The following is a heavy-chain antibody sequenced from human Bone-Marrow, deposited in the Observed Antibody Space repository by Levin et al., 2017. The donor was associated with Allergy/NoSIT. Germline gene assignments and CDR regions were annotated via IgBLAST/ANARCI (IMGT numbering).Heavy chain of an antibody. CDR1: GGSISSDY. Sequence: SETLSLTCDVSGGSISSDYWSWIRQPPGKGLEWIGYISSTGSTSYNPSLESRVTISVDTSKNQFSVKVISVTAADTAVYYCARSRRDSNGWYENDYWGQGTLVTVSS. V-gene: IGHV4-59*01. D-gene: IGHD6-19*01. J-gene: IGHJ4*02. CDR2: ISSTGST. CDR3: ARSRRDSNGWYENDY.